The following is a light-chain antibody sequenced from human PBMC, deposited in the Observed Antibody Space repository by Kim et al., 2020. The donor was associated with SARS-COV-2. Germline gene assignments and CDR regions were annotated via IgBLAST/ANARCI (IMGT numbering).Light chain of an antibody. Sequence: GASVKITCTLSSGNSSYAIAWHQQKPEKGPRYLMKLNSDGSHSKGDGIPDRFSGSSSGAERYLTISSLQSEDEADYYCQTWGTGIGFGGGTQLTVL. J-gene: IGLJ3*02. CDR2: LNSDGSH. CDR3: QTWGTGIG. V-gene: IGLV4-69*01. CDR1: SGNSSYA.